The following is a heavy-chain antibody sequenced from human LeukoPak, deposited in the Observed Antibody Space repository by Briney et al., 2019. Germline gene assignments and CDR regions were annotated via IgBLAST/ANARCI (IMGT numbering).Heavy chain of an antibody. V-gene: IGHV3-33*01. CDR2: ILHDGKNK. Sequence: GSLRLSCAASGFTFRSYGMHWVRQAPGKGLEWVAVILHDGKNKYYADSVKGRFTISRDNSKNTLYLQMDSLRAEDTAVYYCARDRGSNDPIDYWGQGTLVTVSS. CDR1: GFTFRSYG. D-gene: IGHD2-15*01. CDR3: ARDRGSNDPIDY. J-gene: IGHJ4*02.